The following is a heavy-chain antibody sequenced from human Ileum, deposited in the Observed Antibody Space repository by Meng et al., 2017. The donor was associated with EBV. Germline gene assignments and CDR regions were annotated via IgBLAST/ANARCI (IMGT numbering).Heavy chain of an antibody. CDR1: GYTFTGYY. CDR2: INGNSGGT. J-gene: IGHJ4*02. V-gene: IGHV1-2*06. CDR3: ARDQYYASGTKDY. Sequence: QAQMVQSGAEVKTPGASVNVSCKASGYTFTGYYIHWVRQAPGQGLEWMGRINGNSGGTDYARKFRGRVTMTRDTSISTAYMELSGLRSDDTAIYYCARDQYYASGTKDYWGQGTLVTVSS. D-gene: IGHD3-10*01.